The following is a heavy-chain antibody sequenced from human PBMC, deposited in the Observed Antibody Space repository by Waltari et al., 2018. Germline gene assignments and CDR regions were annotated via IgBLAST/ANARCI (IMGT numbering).Heavy chain of an antibody. CDR3: SKDADDSDYGLFDY. Sequence: EVQLLESGGGLVQPGGSLRLSCAASGLIFSNYARSWVRQAPGKEREWVEAISGRGDNTYYAASVKGRFTISRDNSKNTLYLQMNSLRAEDKAVYYCSKDADDSDYGLFDYWGQGTLVTVSS. J-gene: IGHJ4*02. CDR2: ISGRGDNT. CDR1: GLIFSNYA. V-gene: IGHV3-23*01. D-gene: IGHD4-17*01.